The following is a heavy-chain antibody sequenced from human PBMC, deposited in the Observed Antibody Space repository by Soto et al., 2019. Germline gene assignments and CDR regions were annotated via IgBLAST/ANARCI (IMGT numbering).Heavy chain of an antibody. CDR2: IYYSGST. J-gene: IGHJ3*02. V-gene: IGHV4-59*01. CDR3: ARMRIYCSGGSCYSPAFDI. Sequence: SETLSLTCTVSGGSISSYYWSWIRQPPGKGLEWIGYIYYSGSTNYNPSLKSRVTISVDTSKNQFSLKLSSVTAADTAVYYCARMRIYCSGGSCYSPAFDIWGQGTMVTVSS. CDR1: GGSISSYY. D-gene: IGHD2-15*01.